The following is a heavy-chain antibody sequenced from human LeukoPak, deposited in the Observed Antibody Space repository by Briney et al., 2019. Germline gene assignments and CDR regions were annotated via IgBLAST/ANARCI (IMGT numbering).Heavy chain of an antibody. CDR3: AREGGVGDYYGSGSYTGVEY. V-gene: IGHV4-30-2*01. D-gene: IGHD3-10*01. CDR1: GGSLSSGGYY. CDR2: IYHSGGT. Sequence: SETLSLTCTVSGGSLSSGGYYWSWIRQPPGKGLEWIGYIYHSGGTYYNPSLKSRVTISVDRSKNQFSLKLSSVTAADTAVYYCAREGGVGDYYGSGSYTGVEYWGQGTLVTVSS. J-gene: IGHJ4*02.